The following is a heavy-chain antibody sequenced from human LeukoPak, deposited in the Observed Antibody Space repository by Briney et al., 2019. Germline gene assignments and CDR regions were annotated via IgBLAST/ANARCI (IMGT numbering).Heavy chain of an antibody. CDR3: ASLTVAATC. Sequence: SGGSLRLSCAASGFTLSSYWMHWVRQAPGKGLVWVSRINSDGSSTTYADSVKGRFTISRDNAKNTLYLQMSSLRDEDMAVYYCASLTVAATCWGQGTLVTVSS. J-gene: IGHJ4*02. CDR1: GFTLSSYW. V-gene: IGHV3-74*01. D-gene: IGHD2-15*01. CDR2: INSDGSST.